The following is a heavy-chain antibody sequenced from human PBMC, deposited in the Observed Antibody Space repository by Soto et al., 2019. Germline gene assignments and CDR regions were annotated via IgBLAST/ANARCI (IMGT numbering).Heavy chain of an antibody. CDR1: VSSISSSGYY. Sequence: SETLSLSCTFSVSSISSSGYYWGWIRQPPGRGLEWIGSLYYNVGTYYNPSLKSRVTISADTSANQFSLMVNSVTAADTAIYYCARLQSRHWVDYWGQGAMVTVSS. D-gene: IGHD3-16*01. CDR3: ARLQSRHWVDY. CDR2: LYYNVGT. V-gene: IGHV4-39*01. J-gene: IGHJ4*02.